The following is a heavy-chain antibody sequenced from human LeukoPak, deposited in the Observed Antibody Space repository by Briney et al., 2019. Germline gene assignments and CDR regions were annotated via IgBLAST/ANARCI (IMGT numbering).Heavy chain of an antibody. CDR2: ISWNSGSI. J-gene: IGHJ4*02. CDR3: ARDFSGDDY. V-gene: IGHV3-9*01. D-gene: IGHD3-10*01. CDR1: GFTFDDYA. Sequence: GRSLRLSCAASGFTFDDYAMHWARHAPGKGLEWVSGISWNSGSIGYADSVKGRFTISRDNAKNSLYLQMNSLRAEDTAVYYCARDFSGDDYWGQGTLVTVSS.